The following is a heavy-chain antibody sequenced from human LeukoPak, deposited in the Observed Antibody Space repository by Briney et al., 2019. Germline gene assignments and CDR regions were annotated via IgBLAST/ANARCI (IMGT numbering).Heavy chain of an antibody. CDR1: GGSINRGSYY. Sequence: SETLSLTCTVSGGSINRGSYYWSWMRQPAGKGLEWIGRIYTSGSTDYNPSLNSRLTMSVDTSKNQFSLNLKSVTAADTAVYYCARGYGSGSYNNFNHWGQGIRVAVSS. CDR3: ARGYGSGSYNNFNH. CDR2: IYTSGST. V-gene: IGHV4-61*02. D-gene: IGHD3-10*01. J-gene: IGHJ4*02.